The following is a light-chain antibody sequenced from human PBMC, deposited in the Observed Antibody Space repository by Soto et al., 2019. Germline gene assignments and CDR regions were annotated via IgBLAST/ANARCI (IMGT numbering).Light chain of an antibody. CDR1: SSDVGGYNY. Sequence: QSALTQPASVSGSPGQSITISCTGNSSDVGGYNYVSWYQQHPGKAPKLMIYDVSNRPSGVSNRFSGSKSGNTASLTISGLQAEDEADYYGSSYTSSSTLLYVFGTGTKLTVL. CDR3: SSYTSSSTLLYV. J-gene: IGLJ1*01. CDR2: DVS. V-gene: IGLV2-14*01.